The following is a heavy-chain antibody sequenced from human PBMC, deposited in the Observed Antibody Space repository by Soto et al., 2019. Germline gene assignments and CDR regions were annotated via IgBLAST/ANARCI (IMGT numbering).Heavy chain of an antibody. Sequence: QVQLVQSGAEVKKPGASVRVSCKTSGYTFINYGITWVRQAPGQGPEWMGWLSAYNGDTSSSEKLQDRFTMTTDTSTNTVYMDLRSLRSDDTAVYYCARWSAIVGGAEALDIWGQGTMVIVSS. CDR1: GYTFINYG. CDR3: ARWSAIVGGAEALDI. V-gene: IGHV1-18*01. J-gene: IGHJ3*02. D-gene: IGHD1-26*01. CDR2: LSAYNGDT.